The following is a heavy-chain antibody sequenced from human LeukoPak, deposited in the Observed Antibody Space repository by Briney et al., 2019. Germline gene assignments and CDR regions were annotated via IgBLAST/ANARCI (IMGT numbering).Heavy chain of an antibody. V-gene: IGHV3-48*01. CDR1: GFTFSSYS. CDR3: ARDERYYGMDV. Sequence: GGSLRLSCAASGFTFSSYSMNWVRQAPGKGLEWVSYISSSSSTIYYADSVKGRFTISRDNAKKSLYLQMNSLRAEDTAVYYCARDERYYGMDVWGQGTTVTVSS. CDR2: ISSSSSTI. J-gene: IGHJ6*02. D-gene: IGHD6-25*01.